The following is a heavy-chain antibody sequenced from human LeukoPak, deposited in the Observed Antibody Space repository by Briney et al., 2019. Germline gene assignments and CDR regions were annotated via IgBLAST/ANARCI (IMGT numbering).Heavy chain of an antibody. J-gene: IGHJ4*02. Sequence: PGGSLRLSCTASGSTFGDYAMSWFRQAPGKGLEWVGFIRSKAYGGTTEYAASVKGRFTISRDDSKSIAYLQMNSLKTEDTAVYYCTRVVVAATTFDYWGQGTLVTVSS. V-gene: IGHV3-49*03. CDR1: GSTFGDYA. CDR2: IRSKAYGGTT. D-gene: IGHD2-15*01. CDR3: TRVVVAATTFDY.